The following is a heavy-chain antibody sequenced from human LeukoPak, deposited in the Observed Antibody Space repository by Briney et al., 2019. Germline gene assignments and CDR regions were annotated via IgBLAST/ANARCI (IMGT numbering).Heavy chain of an antibody. Sequence: SETLSLTCAVYGGSFSGYYWSWIRQPPGKGLEWIGEINHSGSTNYNPSLKSRVTISVDTSKNQFSLKLSSVTAADTAVYYCAKDRVAVAWGQGTLVTVSS. CDR2: INHSGST. CDR3: AKDRVAVA. J-gene: IGHJ4*02. CDR1: GGSFSGYY. V-gene: IGHV4-34*01. D-gene: IGHD6-19*01.